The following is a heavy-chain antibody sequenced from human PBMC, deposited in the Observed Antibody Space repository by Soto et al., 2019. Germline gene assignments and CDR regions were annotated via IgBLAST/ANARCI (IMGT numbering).Heavy chain of an antibody. Sequence: QMQLVQSGGGLVKPGGSLTLSCKASGFTFSDCYMIWVRQTPGKGLEWLSYISDSGSTIYYADSVRARFTIFRENAANSVYLQLDGLTDGDTAFYYCARGGSGWTRGGWLGPWGQGSLVTVSS. V-gene: IGHV3-11*01. CDR1: GFTFSDCY. CDR3: ARGGSGWTRGGWLGP. D-gene: IGHD6-25*01. J-gene: IGHJ5*02. CDR2: ISDSGSTI.